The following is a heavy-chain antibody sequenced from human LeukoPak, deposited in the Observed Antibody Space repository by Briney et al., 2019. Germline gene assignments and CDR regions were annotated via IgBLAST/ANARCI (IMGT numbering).Heavy chain of an antibody. J-gene: IGHJ3*02. CDR1: GGSISSYY. CDR3: AREGYCSGGSCYSGDAFDI. D-gene: IGHD2-15*01. CDR2: IYYSGST. V-gene: IGHV4-59*01. Sequence: PSETLSLTCTVSGGSISSYYWSWIRQPPGKGLEWIGYIYYSGSTNYNPSLKSRVTISVDTSKNQFSLKLSPVTAADTAVYYCAREGYCSGGSCYSGDAFDIWGQGTMVTVSS.